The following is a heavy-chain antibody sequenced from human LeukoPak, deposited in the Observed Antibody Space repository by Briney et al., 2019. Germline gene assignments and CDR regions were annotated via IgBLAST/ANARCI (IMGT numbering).Heavy chain of an antibody. J-gene: IGHJ6*02. CDR2: IYYSGST. CDR1: GGSISSYY. V-gene: IGHV4-59*01. CDR3: ARGPYGDYAGYYYGMDV. Sequence: PSETLSLTCTVSGGSISSYYWSWIRQPPGKGLEWIGYIYYSGSTNYNPSLKSRVTISVDTSKNQFSLKLSSVTVADTAVYYCARGPYGDYAGYYYGMDVWGQGTTVTVSS. D-gene: IGHD4-17*01.